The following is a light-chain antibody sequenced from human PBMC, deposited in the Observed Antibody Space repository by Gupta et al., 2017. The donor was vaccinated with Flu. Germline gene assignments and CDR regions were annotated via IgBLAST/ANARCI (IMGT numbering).Light chain of an antibody. J-gene: IGKJ2*03. CDR3: QQSYSTPDS. Sequence: DIQMTQSPSSLSASVGDRVTITCRASQSISSYLNWYQQKPGKAPRLLIYAASSVQSGVPSRFSGSGSGTDFTLTISRLQPEDFATYYCQQSYSTPDSFGQGTXLEIK. V-gene: IGKV1-39*01. CDR2: AAS. CDR1: QSISSY.